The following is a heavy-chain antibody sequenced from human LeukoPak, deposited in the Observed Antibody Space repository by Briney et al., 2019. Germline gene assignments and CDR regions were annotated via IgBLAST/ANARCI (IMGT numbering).Heavy chain of an antibody. CDR2: ISGSGGSI. CDR3: AKDRHYYDSSGYYFD. V-gene: IGHV3-23*01. D-gene: IGHD3-22*01. J-gene: IGHJ4*02. CDR1: GFTFSSYA. Sequence: GGSLRLSCAASGFTFSSYAMSWVRQAPGKGLEWVSAISGSGGSIYYADSVKGRFTISRDNSKNTLYLQMNSLRAEDTAVYYCAKDRHYYDSSGYYFDWGQGTLVTVSS.